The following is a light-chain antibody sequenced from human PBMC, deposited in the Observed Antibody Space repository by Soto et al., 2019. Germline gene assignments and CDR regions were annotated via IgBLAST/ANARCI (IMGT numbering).Light chain of an antibody. Sequence: QSFLTQPASVSGSPGQSITISCTGTSSDVGGYNFVSWYQHHPGKAPKLMIYEVSNRPSGVSNRFSGSKSGNTASLTISGLQAEDEADYYCNSYTSTNTLVFGTGTKVTVL. CDR1: SSDVGGYNF. V-gene: IGLV2-14*01. CDR3: NSYTSTNTLV. CDR2: EVS. J-gene: IGLJ1*01.